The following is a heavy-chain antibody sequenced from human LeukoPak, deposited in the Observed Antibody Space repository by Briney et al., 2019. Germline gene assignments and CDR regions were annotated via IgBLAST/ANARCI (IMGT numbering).Heavy chain of an antibody. Sequence: GASVKVSCKASGYTFTSYGISWVRQAPGQGLEWMGWISAYNGNTNYAQKLQGRVTMTTDTSTSTAYMELRSLRSDDTAVYYCATSSYYYDSSGYPDDYWGQGTLVTVSS. J-gene: IGHJ4*02. D-gene: IGHD3-22*01. V-gene: IGHV1-18*01. CDR2: ISAYNGNT. CDR3: ATSSYYYDSSGYPDDY. CDR1: GYTFTSYG.